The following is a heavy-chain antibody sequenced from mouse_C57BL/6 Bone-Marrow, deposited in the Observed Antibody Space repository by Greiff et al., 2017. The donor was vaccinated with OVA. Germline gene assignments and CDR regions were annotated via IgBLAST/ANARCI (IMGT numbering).Heavy chain of an antibody. V-gene: IGHV1-64*01. Sequence: VQLQQSGAELVKPGASVKLSCKASGYTFTSYWMHWVKQRPGQGLEWIGMIHPNSGSTNYNEKFKSKATLTVDKSSSTAYMQLSSLTSEDSAVYYGALIPYYAMDYWGQVTSVTVSS. CDR1: GYTFTSYW. CDR3: ALIPYYAMDY. J-gene: IGHJ4*01. CDR2: IHPNSGST.